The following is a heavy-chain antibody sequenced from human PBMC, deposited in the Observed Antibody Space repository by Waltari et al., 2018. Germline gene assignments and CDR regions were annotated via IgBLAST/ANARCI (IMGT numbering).Heavy chain of an antibody. Sequence: EVQMLASGGGLVQPGGSLRLSCAASGFTFSYAMSWVRQNPGKGLEWVSAVTGSGSNTYYADSVKGRFTISRDNSKNTLYLLMNSLRAEDTAVYFCTMGLSSYFIFDVWGQGSMVTVSS. CDR3: TMGLSSYFIFDV. CDR1: GFTFSYA. V-gene: IGHV3-23*01. D-gene: IGHD3-3*01. J-gene: IGHJ3*01. CDR2: VTGSGSNT.